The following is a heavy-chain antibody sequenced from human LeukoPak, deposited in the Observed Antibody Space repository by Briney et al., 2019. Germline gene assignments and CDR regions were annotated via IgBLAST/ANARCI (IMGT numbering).Heavy chain of an antibody. CDR1: GYTFTSYD. V-gene: IGHV1-8*01. J-gene: IGHJ4*02. Sequence: ASVKVSCKASGYTFTSYDINWVRQATGQGLEWMGWMNPNSGNTGYAQKFQGRATMTRNTSISTAYMELSSLRSEDTAVYYCARGPRGYCTNGVCSDFEGNSDYWGQGTLVTVSS. D-gene: IGHD2-8*01. CDR3: ARGPRGYCTNGVCSDFEGNSDY. CDR2: MNPNSGNT.